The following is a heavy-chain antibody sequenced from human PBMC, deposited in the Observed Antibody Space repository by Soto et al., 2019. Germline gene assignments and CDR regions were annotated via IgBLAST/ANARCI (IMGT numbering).Heavy chain of an antibody. Sequence: PSETLSLTCTVSGGSISSGGYYWSWIRQHPGKGLEWIGYIYYSGSTYYNPSLKSRVTISVVTSKNKFSLKLSSMTAANTEVYYCARDSRSGVYYYGMDVWGQGTTVTVSS. J-gene: IGHJ6*02. D-gene: IGHD3-10*01. CDR1: GGSISSGGYY. CDR2: IYYSGST. CDR3: ARDSRSGVYYYGMDV. V-gene: IGHV4-31*03.